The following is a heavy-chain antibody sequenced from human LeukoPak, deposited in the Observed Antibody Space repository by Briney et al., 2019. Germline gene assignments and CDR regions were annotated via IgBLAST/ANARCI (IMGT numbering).Heavy chain of an antibody. D-gene: IGHD3-9*01. Sequence: GGSLRLSCAASGLTFSTYTMNWVRQAPGKGLEWVSSISSGSSYIYYADSMKGRFTVSRDNAKNSLYLQMNSPKAEDTAVYFCASHYDIDYWGQGTLVTVSS. CDR1: GLTFSTYT. J-gene: IGHJ4*02. CDR3: ASHYDIDY. CDR2: ISSGSSYI. V-gene: IGHV3-21*06.